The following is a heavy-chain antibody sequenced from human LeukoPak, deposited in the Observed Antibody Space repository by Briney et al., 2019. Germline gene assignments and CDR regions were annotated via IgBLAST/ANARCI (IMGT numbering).Heavy chain of an antibody. CDR3: AKDMAPGTMVMGFDY. V-gene: IGHV3-30*02. Sequence: PGGSLRLSCAASGFTFSSYGMHWVHQAPGKGLEWVAFIRYDGSNKYYADSVKGRFTISRDNSKNTLYLQMNSLRAEDTAVYYCAKDMAPGTMVMGFDYWGQGTLVTVSS. CDR1: GFTFSSYG. D-gene: IGHD3-10*01. J-gene: IGHJ4*02. CDR2: IRYDGSNK.